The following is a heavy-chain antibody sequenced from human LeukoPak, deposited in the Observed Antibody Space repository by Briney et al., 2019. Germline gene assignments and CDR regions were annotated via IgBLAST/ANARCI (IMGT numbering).Heavy chain of an antibody. J-gene: IGHJ4*02. Sequence: GGTLRLSCAASGFTFSSYAMHWVRQAPGKGLAWVAVISYAGSNKYYAASVKGRFPISRDNSKNTLYLQMNSLRAEDTAVYYCAREVRTGSLYGCFDYWGQGTLVTVSS. CDR2: ISYAGSNK. D-gene: IGHD3/OR15-3a*01. V-gene: IGHV3-30-3*01. CDR1: GFTFSSYA. CDR3: AREVRTGSLYGCFDY.